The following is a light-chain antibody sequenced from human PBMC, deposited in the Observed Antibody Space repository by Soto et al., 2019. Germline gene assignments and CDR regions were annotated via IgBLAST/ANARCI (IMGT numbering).Light chain of an antibody. CDR3: QQRSNAPPT. J-gene: IGKJ4*01. V-gene: IGKV3-11*01. Sequence: EIVLTQSPATLSLSPGERATLSCRASQSVSSYLAWYQQKPGQAPRLLIYDASNRATGIPARFSGSGSGTDFTLTINSVEPEDVAVYYCQQRSNAPPTFGRGTKVEIK. CDR1: QSVSSY. CDR2: DAS.